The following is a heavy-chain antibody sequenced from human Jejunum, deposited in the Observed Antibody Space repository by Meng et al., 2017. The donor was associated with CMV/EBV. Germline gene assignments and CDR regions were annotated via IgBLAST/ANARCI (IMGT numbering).Heavy chain of an antibody. CDR3: ARDLQLST. D-gene: IGHD5-18*01. J-gene: IGHJ5*02. CDR1: GFTFRSYS. V-gene: IGHV3-48*04. CDR2: ITSSSGTI. Sequence: SCAASGFTFRSYSMNWVRQAPGKGLEWVSSITSSSGTIYYADSVKGRFTIFRDNAKNSLHLQMNSLRADDTAVYYCARDLQLSTWGQGTLVTVSS.